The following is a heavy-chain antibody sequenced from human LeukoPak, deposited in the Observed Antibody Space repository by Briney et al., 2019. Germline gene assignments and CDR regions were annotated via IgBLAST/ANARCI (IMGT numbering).Heavy chain of an antibody. V-gene: IGHV4-61*08. CDR2: IFNGGST. CDR1: GGSISSGGYY. J-gene: IGHJ4*02. Sequence: SQTLSLTCTVSGGSISSGGYYWSWIRQPPGTGLEWIGYIFNGGSTNYNPPLKTQASMSLDTSRAQFSLRLSSVTAADTAIYYCASRPAGSTWYGVFDFWSQGTLVTVSS. D-gene: IGHD6-13*01. CDR3: ASRPAGSTWYGVFDF.